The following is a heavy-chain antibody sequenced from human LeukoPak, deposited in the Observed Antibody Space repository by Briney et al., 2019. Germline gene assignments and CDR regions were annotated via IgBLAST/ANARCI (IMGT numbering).Heavy chain of an antibody. CDR1: GGPISSGGYS. V-gene: IGHV4-30-2*01. Sequence: RASETLSLTCAVSGGPISSGGYSWSWIRQQPGKGLEWIGYIYHSGSTYYNPSLKSRVTISVDRSKNQFSLKLSSVTAADTAVYYCAVSLGYSYGYDYWGQGTLVTVSS. D-gene: IGHD5-18*01. CDR3: AVSLGYSYGYDY. J-gene: IGHJ4*02. CDR2: IYHSGST.